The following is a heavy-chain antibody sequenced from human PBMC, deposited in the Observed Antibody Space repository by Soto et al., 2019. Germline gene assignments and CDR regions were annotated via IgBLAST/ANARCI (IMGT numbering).Heavy chain of an antibody. CDR2: IDPSDSQT. D-gene: IGHD6-13*01. CDR1: GYSFAGYW. CDR3: ARNIAGHFDY. Sequence: PGESLKISCKGSGYSFAGYWITWVRQKPGKGLEWMGRIDPSDSQTYYSPSFRGHVTISATKSKNQFSLKLSSVTAADTAVYYCARNIAGHFDYWGQGTLVTVSS. V-gene: IGHV5-10-1*01. J-gene: IGHJ4*02.